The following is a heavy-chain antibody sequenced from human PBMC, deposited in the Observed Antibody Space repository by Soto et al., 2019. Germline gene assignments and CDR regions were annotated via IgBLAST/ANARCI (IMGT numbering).Heavy chain of an antibody. J-gene: IGHJ5*02. D-gene: IGHD2-8*01. CDR3: KAIVPRWNWFDP. V-gene: IGHV3-73*01. CDR1: GFTFSGSA. CDR2: IRSKANSYAT. Sequence: EVQLVESGGGLVQPGGSLKLSCAASGFTFSGSAMHWVRQASGKGLEWVGRIRSKANSYATAYAASVKGRFTISRDDSKNTAYLQMNSLKTEDTAVYYCKAIVPRWNWFDPWGQGTLVTVSS.